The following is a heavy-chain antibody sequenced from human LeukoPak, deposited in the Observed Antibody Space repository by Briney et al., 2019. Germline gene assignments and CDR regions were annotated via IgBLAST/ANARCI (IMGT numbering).Heavy chain of an antibody. CDR2: IYYSGST. CDR1: GGSISNYY. J-gene: IGHJ5*01. D-gene: IGHD1-1*01. V-gene: IGHV4-59*01. Sequence: SETLSLTCTVPGGSISNYYWSWIRQPPGKGLEWIGYIYYSGSTNYNPSLKSRVTISVDTSKSQVSLKLSSVTAADTAVYYCARGTGWFAYWGQGTLVTVSS. CDR3: ARGTGWFAY.